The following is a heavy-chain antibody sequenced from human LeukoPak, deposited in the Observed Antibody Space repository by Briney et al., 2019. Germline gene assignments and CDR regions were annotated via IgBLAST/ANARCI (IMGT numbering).Heavy chain of an antibody. V-gene: IGHV4-59*08. Sequence: SETLSLTCTLSGGSISSYYWSWTRHPPGKGLEWIGYIYYSGSTNYNPSLKSRVTIPVDTSKNQFSLKLSTVTAADTAVYYCARREERYDILTGYPRRDAFDIWGQGTMVTVSS. D-gene: IGHD3-9*01. J-gene: IGHJ3*02. CDR3: ARREERYDILTGYPRRDAFDI. CDR1: GGSISSYY. CDR2: IYYSGST.